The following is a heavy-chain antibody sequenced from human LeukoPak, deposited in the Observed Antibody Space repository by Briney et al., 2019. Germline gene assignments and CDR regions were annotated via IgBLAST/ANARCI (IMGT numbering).Heavy chain of an antibody. V-gene: IGHV3-30-3*01. CDR3: ARPRIQLWSELRDYFDY. CDR1: GFTFSSYA. CDR2: ISYDGSNK. J-gene: IGHJ4*02. D-gene: IGHD5-18*01. Sequence: PGGSLRLSCAASGFTFSSYAMHWVRQAPGKGLEWVAVISYDGSNKYYADSVKGRFTISRDNSKNTLYLQMNSLRAEDTAVYYCARPRIQLWSELRDYFDYWGQGTLVTVSS.